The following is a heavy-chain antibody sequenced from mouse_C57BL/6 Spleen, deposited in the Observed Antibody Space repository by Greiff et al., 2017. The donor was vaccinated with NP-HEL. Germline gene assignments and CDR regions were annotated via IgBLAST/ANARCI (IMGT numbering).Heavy chain of an antibody. CDR1: GYTFTSYW. CDR3: ARRDDGYSHWYFDV. J-gene: IGHJ1*03. V-gene: IGHV1-69*01. D-gene: IGHD2-3*01. Sequence: QVQLQQPGAELVMPGASVKLSCKASGYTFTSYWMHWVKQRPGQGLEWIGEIDPSDSYTNYNQKFKGKSTLTVDKSSSTAYMQLSSLTSEDSAVYYCARRDDGYSHWYFDVWGTGTTVTVSS. CDR2: IDPSDSYT.